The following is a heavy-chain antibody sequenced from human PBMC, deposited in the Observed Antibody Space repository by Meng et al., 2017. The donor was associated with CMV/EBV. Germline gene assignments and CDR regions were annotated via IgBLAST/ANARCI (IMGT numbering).Heavy chain of an antibody. CDR2: IYSGGST. J-gene: IGHJ1*01. CDR1: GFTVSSNY. V-gene: IGHV3-66*01. CDR3: ASYSSGWYIQH. D-gene: IGHD6-19*01. Sequence: GQRVESGGGLVQPGGSRMSSLAASGFTVSSNYMSWVRQAPGKGLEWVSVIYSGGSTYYADSVKGRFTISRDNSKNTLYLQMNSLRAEDTAVYYCASYSSGWYIQHWGQGTLVTVSS.